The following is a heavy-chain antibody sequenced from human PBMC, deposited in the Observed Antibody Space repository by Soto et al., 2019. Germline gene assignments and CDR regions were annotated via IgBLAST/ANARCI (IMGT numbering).Heavy chain of an antibody. CDR1: GGSISGYY. J-gene: IGHJ4*02. CDR2: INHSGST. D-gene: IGHD2-2*01. CDR3: ARQVGYCSSTSCYFYDY. V-gene: IGHV4-34*01. Sequence: SDTMSLTCAVYGGSISGYYWSRIRQPPGKGLEWIGEINHSGSTNYNPSLKSRVTISVDTSKNQFSLKLSSVTAADTAVYYCARQVGYCSSTSCYFYDYWGQGTLDPVSS.